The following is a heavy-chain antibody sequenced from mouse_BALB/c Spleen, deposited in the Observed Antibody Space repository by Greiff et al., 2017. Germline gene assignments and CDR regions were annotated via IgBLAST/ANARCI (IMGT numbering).Heavy chain of an antibody. CDR2: INPYNGDT. Sequence: VQLQQSGPELVKPGASVKISCKASGYSFTGCFMNWVKQSHGKSLEWIGRINPYNGDTFYNQKFKGKATLTVDKSSSTAHMELLSLTSEDSAVYYCGRSALYYYENAMDYWGQGTSVTVSS. J-gene: IGHJ4*01. V-gene: IGHV1-37*01. CDR1: GYSFTGCF. D-gene: IGHD1-1*01. CDR3: GRSALYYYENAMDY.